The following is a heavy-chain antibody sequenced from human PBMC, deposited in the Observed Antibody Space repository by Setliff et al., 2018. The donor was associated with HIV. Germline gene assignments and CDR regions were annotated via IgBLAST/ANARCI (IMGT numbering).Heavy chain of an antibody. Sequence: GGSLRLSCAASVFAFKIHNMNWVRQAPGKGLEWLSYISYTSRTIYYADSVKGRFTISRDNAKNSLYLQMNSLRAEDTAVYFCARDVAVAGTEFWGQGTLVTAPQ. D-gene: IGHD6-19*01. CDR2: ISYTSRTI. V-gene: IGHV3-48*04. CDR1: VFAFKIHN. CDR3: ARDVAVAGTEF. J-gene: IGHJ4*02.